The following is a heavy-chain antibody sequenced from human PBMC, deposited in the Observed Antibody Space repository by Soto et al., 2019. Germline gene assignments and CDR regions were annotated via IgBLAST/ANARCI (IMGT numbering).Heavy chain of an antibody. Sequence: QVQLVESGGGVVQPGRSLRLSCAASGFTFRSYAMHWVRQAPGKGLEWVVVISNDGSNKYYADSVKGRFTISRDNSKNTLYVQMNSLRAEDTAVYYCARDRGRGATIDYWGQGTLVTVSS. D-gene: IGHD1-26*01. CDR3: ARDRGRGATIDY. CDR1: GFTFRSYA. V-gene: IGHV3-30-3*01. CDR2: ISNDGSNK. J-gene: IGHJ4*02.